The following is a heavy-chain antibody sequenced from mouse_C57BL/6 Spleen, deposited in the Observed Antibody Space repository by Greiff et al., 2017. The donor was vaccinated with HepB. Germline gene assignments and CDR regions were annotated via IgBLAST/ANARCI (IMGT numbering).Heavy chain of an antibody. D-gene: IGHD2-4*01. Sequence: VQGVESGPGLVQPSQSLSITCTVSGFSLTSYGVHWVRQSPGKGLEWLGVIWRGGSTDYNAAFMSRLSITKDNSKSQVFFKMNSLQADDTAIYYCAKKEDYDYDGFAYWGQGTLVTVSA. CDR3: AKKEDYDYDGFAY. CDR1: GFSLTSYG. V-gene: IGHV2-5*01. CDR2: IWRGGST. J-gene: IGHJ3*01.